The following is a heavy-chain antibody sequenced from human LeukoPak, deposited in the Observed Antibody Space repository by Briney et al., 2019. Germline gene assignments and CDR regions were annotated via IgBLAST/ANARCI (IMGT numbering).Heavy chain of an antibody. Sequence: SGGSLRLSCAASGFRFSSYAMSWVRQAPGKGLEWVSGISGSGDSTYYADSVKGRFTISRDNSKNTLYLQMNTLRAEDTAVYYCAKGLMYYYDSSGYYYYFDYWGQGTLVTVSS. D-gene: IGHD3-22*01. CDR2: ISGSGDST. CDR1: GFRFSSYA. J-gene: IGHJ4*02. CDR3: AKGLMYYYDSSGYYYYFDY. V-gene: IGHV3-23*01.